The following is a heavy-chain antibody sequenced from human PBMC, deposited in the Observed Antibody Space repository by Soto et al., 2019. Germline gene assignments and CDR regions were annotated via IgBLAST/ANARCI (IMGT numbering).Heavy chain of an antibody. V-gene: IGHV1-2*04. CDR2: INPNCCGT. D-gene: IGHD1-26*01. CDR3: ASGDLLSWAY. Sequence: QVQLVQSGAEVKKPGASVKVSCKASGYTFTGYYMHWVRQAPGQGLEWMGWINPNCCGTNYAQKFXXWVTMTRDTSISTAYMELSRLRSDDTAVYYCASGDLLSWAYWGQGTLVTVSS. J-gene: IGHJ4*02. CDR1: GYTFTGYY.